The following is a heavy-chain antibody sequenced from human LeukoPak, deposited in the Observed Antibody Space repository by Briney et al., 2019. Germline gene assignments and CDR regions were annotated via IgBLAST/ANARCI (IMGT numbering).Heavy chain of an antibody. CDR3: AKDWSGLITFGGVIVN. D-gene: IGHD3-16*02. CDR2: ISGSGGST. Sequence: GGSLRLSCAASGFTFSSYAMSWVRQAPGKGLEWVSAISGSGGSTYYADSVKGRFTISRDNSKNTLYLQMNSLRAEDTAVYYCAKDWSGLITFGGVIVNWGQGTLVTASS. J-gene: IGHJ4*02. CDR1: GFTFSSYA. V-gene: IGHV3-23*01.